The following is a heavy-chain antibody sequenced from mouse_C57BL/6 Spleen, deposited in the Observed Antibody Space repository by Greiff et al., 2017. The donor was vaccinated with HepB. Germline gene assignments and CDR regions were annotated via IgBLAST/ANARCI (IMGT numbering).Heavy chain of an antibody. Sequence: EVHLVESGGDLVKPGGSLKLSCAASGFTFSSYGMSWVRQTPDKRLEWVATISSGGSYTYYPDSVKGRFPISRDNAKNTLYLQMSSLKSEDTAMYYCARHVWTGTSYAMDYWGQGTSVTVSS. D-gene: IGHD4-1*01. CDR2: ISSGGSYT. J-gene: IGHJ4*01. CDR1: GFTFSSYG. CDR3: ARHVWTGTSYAMDY. V-gene: IGHV5-6*01.